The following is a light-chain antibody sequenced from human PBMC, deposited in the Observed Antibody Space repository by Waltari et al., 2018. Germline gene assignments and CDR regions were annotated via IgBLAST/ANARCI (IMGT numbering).Light chain of an antibody. Sequence: SYVLTQPPSVSVAPGQTARITCGGNNIGSKSVHWYQQKPGQSTVLVVYDDSDRPSGIPERFSGSNSGKTATRTSSRVEAGDEADYYCQMWDSSSDHVVFGGGTKLTVL. CDR1: NIGSKS. CDR2: DDS. V-gene: IGLV3-21*02. J-gene: IGLJ2*01. CDR3: QMWDSSSDHVV.